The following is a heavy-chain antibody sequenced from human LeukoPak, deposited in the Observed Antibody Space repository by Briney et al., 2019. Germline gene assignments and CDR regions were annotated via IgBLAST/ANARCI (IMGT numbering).Heavy chain of an antibody. V-gene: IGHV4-34*01. CDR2: INHSGST. Sequence: SETLSLTCAVYGGSFSGYYWSWICQPPGKGLEWIGEINHSGSTNYNPSLKSRVTISVDTSKNQFSLKLSSVTAADTAVYYCARARIVVVVAATRTPTRNYYYYMDVWGKGTTVTVSS. J-gene: IGHJ6*03. D-gene: IGHD2-15*01. CDR3: ARARIVVVVAATRTPTRNYYYYMDV. CDR1: GGSFSGYY.